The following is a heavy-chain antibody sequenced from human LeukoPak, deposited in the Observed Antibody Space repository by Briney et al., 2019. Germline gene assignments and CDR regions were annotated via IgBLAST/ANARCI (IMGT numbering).Heavy chain of an antibody. CDR2: IYYSGSA. D-gene: IGHD6-19*01. Sequence: SETLSLTCTVSGGSISSYYWSWIRQPPGKGLEWIGYIYYSGSANYNPSLKSRVTISVDTSKNQFSLKLSSVTAADTAVYYCARHILSVAGTNAFDIWGQGTMVTVSS. CDR3: ARHILSVAGTNAFDI. J-gene: IGHJ3*02. V-gene: IGHV4-59*08. CDR1: GGSISSYY.